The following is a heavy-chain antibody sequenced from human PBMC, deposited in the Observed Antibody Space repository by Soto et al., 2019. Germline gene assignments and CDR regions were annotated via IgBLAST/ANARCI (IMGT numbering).Heavy chain of an antibody. D-gene: IGHD1-1*01. Sequence: EVQLLESGGDLVQPGGSLRLSCGASGFTFSNYAVAWIRQAPGKGLEWVSSTTSSGDFTHYADSVKGRFTVSRDNSKITLYLQMNRLRAEDTATYYCAKYSTTGASRLFDYWGQGTLVTVSS. CDR3: AKYSTTGASRLFDY. CDR2: TTSSGDFT. V-gene: IGHV3-23*01. CDR1: GFTFSNYA. J-gene: IGHJ4*02.